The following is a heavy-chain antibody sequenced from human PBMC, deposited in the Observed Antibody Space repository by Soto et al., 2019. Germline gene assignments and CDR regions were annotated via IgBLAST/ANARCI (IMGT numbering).Heavy chain of an antibody. CDR1: GDTFSTYP. V-gene: IGHV1-69*14. CDR3: ARDGFAYGSGSFLAT. Sequence: QVQLVQSGAEVKKPGSSVKISCKASGDTFSTYPITWVRQAPGQGLEWMGGIVPFSGVPNSAQKFQGRLTFTADKFTTTAYMELSSLRPEDTAFYYCARDGFAYGSGSFLATWGQGTMIIVSS. D-gene: IGHD3-10*01. J-gene: IGHJ5*02. CDR2: IVPFSGVP.